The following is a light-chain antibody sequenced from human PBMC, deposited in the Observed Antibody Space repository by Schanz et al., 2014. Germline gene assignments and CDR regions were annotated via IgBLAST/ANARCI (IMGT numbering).Light chain of an antibody. J-gene: IGKJ4*01. CDR3: QKYNLAPLT. V-gene: IGKV1-27*01. CDR1: QGISNY. CDR2: GAS. Sequence: DFQMTQFPTSLSASVGDRVTITCRASQGISNYLAWYQQKPGKVPHLLIYGASTLQSGVPSRFSGSGSGTEFTLTITSLQPEDVATYFCQKYNLAPLTFGVGTKVEIK.